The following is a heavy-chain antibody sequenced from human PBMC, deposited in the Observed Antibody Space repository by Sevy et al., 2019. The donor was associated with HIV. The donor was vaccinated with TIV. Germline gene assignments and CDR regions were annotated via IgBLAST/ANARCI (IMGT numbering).Heavy chain of an antibody. D-gene: IGHD3-16*01. Sequence: GGSLRLSCAASGFSFTNYAMAWVRQAPGKGLEWVSSISARSASTYYADSVKGRFTISRDISKNTLYLHLNSLRADDTGLYYCAKAGDVYVGWSFHLVYWGQGTLVTVSS. CDR1: GFSFTNYA. CDR2: ISARSAST. J-gene: IGHJ4*02. V-gene: IGHV3-23*01. CDR3: AKAGDVYVGWSFHLVY.